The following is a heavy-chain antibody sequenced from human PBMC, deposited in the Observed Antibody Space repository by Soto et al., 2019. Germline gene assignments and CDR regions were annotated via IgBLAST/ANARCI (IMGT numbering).Heavy chain of an antibody. Sequence: EVQLVESGGGLVQPGGSLRLSCAASGFTFRSYSMNWVRQAPGKGLEWLSYLTGPTTTIYYADSVKSRFTNSRDNARNSLYLQMSSLGAEVLCVYDCVGSRLLEWFSFDCWGPGTLVTASS. CDR3: VGSRLLEWFSFDC. D-gene: IGHD3-3*01. CDR2: LTGPTTTI. CDR1: GFTFRSYS. V-gene: IGHV3-48*01. J-gene: IGHJ4*02.